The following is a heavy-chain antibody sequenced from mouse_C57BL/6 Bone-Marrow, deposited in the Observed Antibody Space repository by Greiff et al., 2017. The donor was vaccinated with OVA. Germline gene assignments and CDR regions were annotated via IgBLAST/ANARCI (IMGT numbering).Heavy chain of an antibody. V-gene: IGHV5-4*01. D-gene: IGHD1-1*01. CDR3: ARKDSSYAMDY. CDR1: GFTFSSYA. J-gene: IGHJ4*01. CDR2: ISDGGSYT. Sequence: DVHLVESGGGLVKPGGSLKLSCAASGFTFSSYAMSWVRQTPEKRLEWVATISDGGSYTYYPDNVKGRFTISRDNAKNNLYLQMSHLKSEDTAMYYCARKDSSYAMDYWGQGTSVTVSS.